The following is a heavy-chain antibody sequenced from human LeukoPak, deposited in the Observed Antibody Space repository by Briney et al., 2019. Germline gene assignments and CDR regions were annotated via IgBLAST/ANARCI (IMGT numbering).Heavy chain of an antibody. J-gene: IGHJ5*02. D-gene: IGHD3-22*01. CDR2: IYYSGST. Sequence: SETLSLTCTFSGGSIRRYYWSWIRQPPGKGLEGVVDIYYSGSTNYNPSLKSRVTISVDTSKNQFSLKLSSVTAADTAVYYCARDRGYYDSSGSPNNWFDPWGQGTLVTVSS. CDR1: GGSIRRYY. V-gene: IGHV4-59*01. CDR3: ARDRGYYDSSGSPNNWFDP.